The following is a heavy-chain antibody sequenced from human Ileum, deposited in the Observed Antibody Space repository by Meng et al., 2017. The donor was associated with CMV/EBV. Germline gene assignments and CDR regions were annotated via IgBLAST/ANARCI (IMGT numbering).Heavy chain of an antibody. V-gene: IGHV6-1*01. Sequence: QVHLQQPGPGLVKPSQTLPLTCAISGDSVSSNSAAWNWVRQSPSTGLEWLGRTNYRSKWYNDYAVSVKSRITINPGTSKNHFSLQLNSVTPEDTAVYYCARDDINGWIDYWGQGALVTVSS. CDR3: ARDDINGWIDY. J-gene: IGHJ4*02. CDR2: TNYRSKWYN. D-gene: IGHD6-19*01. CDR1: GDSVSSNSAA.